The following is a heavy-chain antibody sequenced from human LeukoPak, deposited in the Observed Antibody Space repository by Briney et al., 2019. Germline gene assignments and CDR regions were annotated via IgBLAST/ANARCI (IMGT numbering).Heavy chain of an antibody. V-gene: IGHV4-39*01. D-gene: IGHD3/OR15-3a*01. J-gene: IGHJ4*02. CDR1: GGSISSTRYY. CDR2: IYYSGST. CDR3: ARQTGSGLFILP. Sequence: SETLSLTCTVSGGSISSTRYYWGWIRQPPGKGLEWIGSIYYSGSTYYNPSLKSRVTISVDTSKNQFSLKLSSVTAADTAVYYCARQTGSGLFILPGGQGTLVTVSS.